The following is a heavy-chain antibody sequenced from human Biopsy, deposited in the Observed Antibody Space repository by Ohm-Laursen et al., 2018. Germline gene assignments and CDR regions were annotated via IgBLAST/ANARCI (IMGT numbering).Heavy chain of an antibody. V-gene: IGHV4-59*11. CDR1: GGSFTGHY. CDR2: ISYTGYT. Sequence: TLSFTCTVFGGSFTGHYWSWIRQPPGKGLEWIGHISYTGYTSYNASLKSRVTISVDTSRNHFSLRLSSLTAADTAVYYCARGSNDFGGLYFPRWGQGTLLTVSS. D-gene: IGHD4-23*01. J-gene: IGHJ4*02. CDR3: ARGSNDFGGLYFPR.